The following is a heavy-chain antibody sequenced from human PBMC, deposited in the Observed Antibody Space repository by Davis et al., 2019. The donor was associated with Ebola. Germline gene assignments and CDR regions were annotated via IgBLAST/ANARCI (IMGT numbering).Heavy chain of an antibody. CDR2: IYYSGST. Sequence: SETLSLTCTVSGGSISSGSYYWSWIRQLPGKGLEWIGYIYYSGSTNYNPSLKSRVTISVDKSRNQFSLRLNSVTAADTAVYYCAREWDIVVVPAAPVFDLWGQGTLVPSPQ. CDR3: AREWDIVVVPAAPVFDL. CDR1: GGSISSGSYY. D-gene: IGHD2-2*01. J-gene: IGHJ5*02. V-gene: IGHV4-61*01.